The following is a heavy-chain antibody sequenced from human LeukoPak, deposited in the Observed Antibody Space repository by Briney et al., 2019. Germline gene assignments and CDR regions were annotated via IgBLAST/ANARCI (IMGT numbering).Heavy chain of an antibody. J-gene: IGHJ5*02. CDR2: IYHTGST. Sequence: SETLSLTCAVSGYSLSSGYYWGWFRQPPGEGLEWIGSIYHTGSTYYNPSLKNRVTISIDTSKNHFSLKLSSVTAADTAVYYCASGCSGGSCFRGSWFDPWGQGTPVTVSS. CDR3: ASGCSGGSCFRGSWFDP. CDR1: GYSLSSGYY. D-gene: IGHD2-15*01. V-gene: IGHV4-38-2*01.